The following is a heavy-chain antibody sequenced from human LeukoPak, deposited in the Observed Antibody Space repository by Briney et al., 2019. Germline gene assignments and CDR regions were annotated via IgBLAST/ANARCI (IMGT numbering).Heavy chain of an antibody. CDR2: IIPILGIA. Sequence: ASVKVSCKASGGTFSNYAISWVRQAPGQGLEWMGRIIPILGIANYAQKFQGRVTITADKSTSTAYMELSSLRSEDTAVYYCARGRVTTGLFDYWGQGTLVTVSS. V-gene: IGHV1-69*04. CDR1: GGTFSNYA. J-gene: IGHJ4*02. D-gene: IGHD1-14*01. CDR3: ARGRVTTGLFDY.